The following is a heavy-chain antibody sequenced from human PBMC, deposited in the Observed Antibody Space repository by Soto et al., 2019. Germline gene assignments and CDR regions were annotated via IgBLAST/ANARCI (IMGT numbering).Heavy chain of an antibody. V-gene: IGHV4-31*03. CDR3: ARARYNWNDVAHL. CDR1: GGSISSSSSY. J-gene: IGHJ5*02. D-gene: IGHD1-1*01. Sequence: SETLSLTCTVSGGSISSSSSYWGWIRQRPGKGLEWIGYIYYSGSTYYNPSLKSRVTISVDTSKNQFSLKLSSVTAADTAVYYCARARYNWNDVAHLWGQGTLVTVSS. CDR2: IYYSGST.